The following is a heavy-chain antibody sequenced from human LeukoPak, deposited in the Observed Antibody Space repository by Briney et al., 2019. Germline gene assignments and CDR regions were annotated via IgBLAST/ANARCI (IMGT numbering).Heavy chain of an antibody. CDR3: ARLERPNYYMDV. V-gene: IGHV4-38-2*02. CDR1: AYSISSGYY. D-gene: IGHD1-1*01. J-gene: IGHJ6*03. Sequence: SETLSLTCTVSAYSISSGYYWGWIRQPPGKGLEWIGSIYYSGSTYYNPSLKSRVTISVDTSKNQFSLKLSSVTAADTAVYYCARLERPNYYMDVWGKGTTVTVSS. CDR2: IYYSGST.